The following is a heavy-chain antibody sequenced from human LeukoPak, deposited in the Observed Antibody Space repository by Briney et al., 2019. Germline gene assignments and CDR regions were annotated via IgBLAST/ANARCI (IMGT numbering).Heavy chain of an antibody. J-gene: IGHJ4*02. V-gene: IGHV4-59*01. CDR3: VRESMGLLVDY. Sequence: PSETLSLTCTVSGRSISSYYWGWIRPPPGEGLGWIGDIYYSGSPHLKPSPKSRVTLSVDTSKNQFSLRLSSVTAADMAVYYCVRESMGLLVDYWGQGTLVTVSS. CDR1: GRSISSYY. D-gene: IGHD3-10*01. CDR2: IYYSGSP.